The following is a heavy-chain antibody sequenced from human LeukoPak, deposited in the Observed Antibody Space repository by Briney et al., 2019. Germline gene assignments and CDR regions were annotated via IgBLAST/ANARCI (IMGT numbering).Heavy chain of an antibody. CDR2: MNPNSGNT. J-gene: IGHJ5*02. D-gene: IGHD3-10*01. Sequence: ASVKVSCKASGYTFTGYDINWVRQATGQGLEWMGWMNPNSGNTGYAQKFQGRVTMTRNTSISTAYMELSSLRSEDTAVYYCARVASSVLLWFGESRDWFDPWGQGTLVTVSS. V-gene: IGHV1-8*01. CDR3: ARVASSVLLWFGESRDWFDP. CDR1: GYTFTGYD.